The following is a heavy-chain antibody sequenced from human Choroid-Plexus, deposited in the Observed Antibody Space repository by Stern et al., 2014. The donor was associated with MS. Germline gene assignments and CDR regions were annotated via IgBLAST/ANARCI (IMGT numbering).Heavy chain of an antibody. V-gene: IGHV3-30*18. J-gene: IGHJ5*02. CDR3: AKDRQYLTYFFDH. D-gene: IGHD2/OR15-2a*01. CDR2: VSYDGSNK. CDR1: GFTFGSCA. Sequence: VQLVESGGGVVQPGRPLRLSCVASGFTFGSCAMHWVRQAPGKGLEWVAGVSYDGSNKYYADSVKGRFTISRDNSQNTRYRQMSSLRPEDTAVYYCAKDRQYLTYFFDHWGQGSLVTVSS.